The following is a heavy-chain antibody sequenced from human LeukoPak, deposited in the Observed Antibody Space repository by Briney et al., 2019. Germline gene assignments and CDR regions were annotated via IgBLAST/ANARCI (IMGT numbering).Heavy chain of an antibody. CDR2: IRYDGSNK. CDR3: AKDPRGSGSSIDY. V-gene: IGHV3-30*02. D-gene: IGHD3-10*01. CDR1: GFGFGYYH. J-gene: IGHJ4*02. Sequence: PGGSLRLACAASGFGFGYYHMHWVRQAPGKGLEWVAFIRYDGSNKYYADSVKGRFTISRDNSKNTLYLQMNSLRAEDTAVYYCAKDPRGSGSSIDYWGQGTLVTVSS.